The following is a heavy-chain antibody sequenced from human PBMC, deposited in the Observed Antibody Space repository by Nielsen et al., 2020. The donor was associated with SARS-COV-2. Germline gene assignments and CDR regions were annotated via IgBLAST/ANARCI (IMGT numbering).Heavy chain of an antibody. D-gene: IGHD6-19*01. CDR3: AGDTHTGYSSGWHFDY. J-gene: IGHJ4*02. Sequence: SETLSLTCTVSGGSISSGGYYWSWIRQHPGKGLEWIGYIYYSGSTYYNPSLKSRVTISVDTSKNQFSLKLSSVTAADTAVYYCAGDTHTGYSSGWHFDYWGQGTLVTVSS. CDR2: IYYSGST. V-gene: IGHV4-31*03. CDR1: GGSISSGGYY.